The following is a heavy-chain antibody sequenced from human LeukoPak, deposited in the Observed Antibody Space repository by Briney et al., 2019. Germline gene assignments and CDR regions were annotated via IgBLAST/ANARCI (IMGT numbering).Heavy chain of an antibody. CDR3: ARDRVDYDILTGSYGMDV. Sequence: GGSLRLSCAASGFTFSSYWMHWVRQAPGQGLVWVSRINSDGSSTSYADSVKGRFTISRDNAKNTLYLQMNSLRAEDTAVYYCARDRVDYDILTGSYGMDVWGQGTTVTVSS. D-gene: IGHD3-9*01. CDR2: INSDGSST. V-gene: IGHV3-74*01. J-gene: IGHJ6*02. CDR1: GFTFSSYW.